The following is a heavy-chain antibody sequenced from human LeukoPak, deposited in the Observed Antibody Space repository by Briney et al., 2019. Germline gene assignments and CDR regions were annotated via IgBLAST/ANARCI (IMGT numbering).Heavy chain of an antibody. CDR2: INPNSGAT. Sequence: ASVTVSCKASGYTFTVYYMHWVRQAPGQGLEWMGWINPNSGATNFAQKFQGRVTMTRDTSISTAYMELSRLGSDDTAVYYCARDTGSPYYFDYWGQGTLVTVSS. CDR3: ARDTGSPYYFDY. J-gene: IGHJ4*02. V-gene: IGHV1-2*02. CDR1: GYTFTVYY. D-gene: IGHD3-10*01.